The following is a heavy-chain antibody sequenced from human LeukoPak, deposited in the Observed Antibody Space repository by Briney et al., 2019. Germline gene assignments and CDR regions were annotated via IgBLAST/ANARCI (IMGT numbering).Heavy chain of an antibody. J-gene: IGHJ6*02. CDR3: ARSSTWLNVYHYYGMDV. CDR2: SNPSGGST. D-gene: IGHD6-19*01. CDR1: GDTFTTDY. V-gene: IGHV1-46*01. Sequence: ASVKVSCKASGDTFTTDYIHWVRQGPGQGPEWMGVSNPSGGSTTNAQKFQGRVTMTRDTSTSTVYMELSSLRSEDTAVYYCARSSTWLNVYHYYGMDVWGQGTTATVSS.